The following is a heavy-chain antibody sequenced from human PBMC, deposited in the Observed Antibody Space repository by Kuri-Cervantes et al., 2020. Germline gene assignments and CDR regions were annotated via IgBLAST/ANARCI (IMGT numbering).Heavy chain of an antibody. J-gene: IGHJ5*02. CDR2: IYPSGST. Sequence: ESLKISCTVSGASISHNYWNWIRQSAGKGLEWIGRIYPSGSTNYNPSLESRVTMSVDTSKNQFPLKMISVTAADTAVYFCARGATEYSNYLANNWFDPWGQGTLATVSS. CDR3: ARGATEYSNYLANNWFDP. D-gene: IGHD4-11*01. V-gene: IGHV4-4*07. CDR1: GASISHNY.